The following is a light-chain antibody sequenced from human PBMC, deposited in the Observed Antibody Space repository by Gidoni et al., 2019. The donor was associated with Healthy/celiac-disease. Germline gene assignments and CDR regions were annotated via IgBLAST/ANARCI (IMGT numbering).Light chain of an antibody. CDR3: QQYYSYPVT. CDR2: AAS. CDR1: QGISSY. Sequence: AILMTQSPSSFSASTGDRVTITCRPSQGISSYLAWYQQKPGKAPKLLIYAASTWQSGVPSRFSGSGSGTDFTLTISCLQSEDFATYYCQQYYSYPVTFGQGTRLEIK. J-gene: IGKJ5*01. V-gene: IGKV1-8*01.